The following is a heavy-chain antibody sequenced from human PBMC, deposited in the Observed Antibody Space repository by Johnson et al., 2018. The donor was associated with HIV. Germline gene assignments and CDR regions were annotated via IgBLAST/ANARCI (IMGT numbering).Heavy chain of an antibody. CDR2: SSWNSGSI. V-gene: IGHV3-9*01. Sequence: VQLVESGGGLVQPGGSLRLSCAASGFTFDDYAMHWVRQAPGKGLEWVSGSSWNSGSIGYADSVKGRFTISRDNAKNSLYLQMNSLRAEDTAVYYCARAQPLVAFDIWGQGTMVTVSS. CDR3: ARAQPLVAFDI. D-gene: IGHD2-2*01. CDR1: GFTFDDYA. J-gene: IGHJ3*02.